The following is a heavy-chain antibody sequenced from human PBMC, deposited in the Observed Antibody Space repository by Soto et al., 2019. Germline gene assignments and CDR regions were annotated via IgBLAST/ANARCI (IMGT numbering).Heavy chain of an antibody. CDR3: ARDLGGWTDS. J-gene: IGHJ4*02. Sequence: QVQLVQSGAEVKKPGASVKVSCKASGYTFTSYAMHWVRQAPGQRLEWMGWINAGNGKTKYSQKFQGRVTITRDTSASTAYMELSSLRSEDTTVYYCARDLGGWTDSWGQGTLVTVSS. CDR2: INAGNGKT. CDR1: GYTFTSYA. V-gene: IGHV1-3*01. D-gene: IGHD6-19*01.